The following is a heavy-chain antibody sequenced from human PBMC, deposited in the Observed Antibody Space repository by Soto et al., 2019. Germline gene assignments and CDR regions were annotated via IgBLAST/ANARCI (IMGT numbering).Heavy chain of an antibody. Sequence: ASVKVSCKASGYTFTSYGISWVRQAPGQGLEWMGWISAYNGNTNYAQKLQGRVTMTTDTSTSTAYMELRSLTSEDTAVYYCARYPYTSYCSDGSRSYHAFDIWGQGTVVTVSS. V-gene: IGHV1-18*01. J-gene: IGHJ3*02. CDR3: ARYPYTSYCSDGSRSYHAFDI. CDR1: GYTFTSYG. CDR2: ISAYNGNT. D-gene: IGHD2-15*01.